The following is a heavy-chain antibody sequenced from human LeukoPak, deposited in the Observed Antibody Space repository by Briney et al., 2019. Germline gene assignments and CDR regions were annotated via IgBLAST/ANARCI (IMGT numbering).Heavy chain of an antibody. D-gene: IGHD6-13*01. J-gene: IGHJ4*02. V-gene: IGHV3-7*01. CDR3: ARDRSRWYC. Sequence: GGSLRLSCAASGFTFSSYWMSWVRQAPGKGLEWVATIKEDGSETYYADSVKGRFPISRDNAKNTLYLQMNSLRAEGTVLYYYARDRSRWYCCVQGTLVTDSS. CDR1: GFTFSSYW. CDR2: IKEDGSET.